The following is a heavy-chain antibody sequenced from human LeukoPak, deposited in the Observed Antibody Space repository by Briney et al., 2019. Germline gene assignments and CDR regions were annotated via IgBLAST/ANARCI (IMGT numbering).Heavy chain of an antibody. CDR2: ISYDGSNK. J-gene: IGHJ4*02. CDR3: AKDSRGYSYGRIDY. V-gene: IGHV3-30*18. D-gene: IGHD5-18*01. CDR1: GFTFSSYG. Sequence: GGSLRLSCAASGFTFSSYGMHWVRQAPGKGLEWVAVISYDGSNKYYADSVKGRFTISRDNSKNTLYLQMNSLRAEDTAVYYCAKDSRGYSYGRIDYWGQGTLVTVSS.